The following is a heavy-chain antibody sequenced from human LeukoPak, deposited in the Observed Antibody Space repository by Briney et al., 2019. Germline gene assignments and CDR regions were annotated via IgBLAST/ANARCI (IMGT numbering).Heavy chain of an antibody. V-gene: IGHV4-34*01. J-gene: IGHJ4*02. D-gene: IGHD3-22*01. CDR1: GGSFSGYY. CDR2: INHSGST. Sequence: SETLSLTCAVYGGSFSGYYWSWIRQPPGKGLEWIGEINHSGSTNYNPSLKSRVTISVDTSKNQFSLKLSSVTAADTAVYYCASRASSGYYLFGYWGQGTLVTVSS. CDR3: ASRASSGYYLFGY.